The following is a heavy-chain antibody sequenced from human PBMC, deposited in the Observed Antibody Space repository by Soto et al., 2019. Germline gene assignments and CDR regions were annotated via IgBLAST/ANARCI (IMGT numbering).Heavy chain of an antibody. V-gene: IGHV1-18*01. J-gene: IGHJ6*03. CDR1: GYTFTSYG. CDR3: ARGDQTYSYYDMDV. D-gene: IGHD4-17*01. Sequence: GASLKVSCKASGYTFTSYGISWVRQAPGQGLEWMGWISAYNGNTNYAQKLQGRVTMTTDTSTSTAYMELRSLRSDDTAVYYCARGDQTYSYYDMDVWGKGTTVTVSS. CDR2: ISAYNGNT.